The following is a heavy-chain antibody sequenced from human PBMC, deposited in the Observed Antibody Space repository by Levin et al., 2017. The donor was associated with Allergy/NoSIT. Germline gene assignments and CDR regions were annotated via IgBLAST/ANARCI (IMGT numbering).Heavy chain of an antibody. CDR2: TRNKANSYTT. CDR1: GFTFSDHY. V-gene: IGHV3-72*01. J-gene: IGHJ4*02. Sequence: GGSLRLSCAASGFTFSDHYMDWVRQAPGKGLEWVGRTRNKANSYTTEYAASVKGRFTISRDDSKNSLYLQMNSLKTEDTAVYYCAREASPPYYYDSSGYYAFDYWGQGTLVTVSS. D-gene: IGHD3-22*01. CDR3: AREASPPYYYDSSGYYAFDY.